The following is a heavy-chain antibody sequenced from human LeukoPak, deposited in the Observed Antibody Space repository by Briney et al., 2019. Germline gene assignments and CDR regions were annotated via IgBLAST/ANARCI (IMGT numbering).Heavy chain of an antibody. Sequence: SETLSLTCSVSGGSISSSSYYWGWIRQPPGKGLEWIGSIYYSGSTYYNPSLKSRVTISVDTSKNQFSLKLSSVTAADTAVYYCARQGRITMVRGVIINPDYWGQGTLVTVSS. CDR2: IYYSGST. CDR3: ARQGRITMVRGVIINPDY. J-gene: IGHJ4*02. V-gene: IGHV4-39*01. D-gene: IGHD3-10*01. CDR1: GGSISSSSYY.